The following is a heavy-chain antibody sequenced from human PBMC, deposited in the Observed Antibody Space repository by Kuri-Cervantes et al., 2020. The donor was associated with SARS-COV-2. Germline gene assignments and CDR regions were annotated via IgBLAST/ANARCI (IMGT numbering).Heavy chain of an antibody. Sequence: ESLKISCAVYGGSFSDNHWTWVRQPPGKGLVWIGEINYSGTTNYNPSLKSRVTMSVDTSKNQFSLNLTSVTAADTAVYYCARLRRHNNAWFVTGYYMDVWGKGTTVTVSS. D-gene: IGHD3-10*01. J-gene: IGHJ6*03. V-gene: IGHV4-34*01. CDR2: INYSGTT. CDR3: ARLRRHNNAWFVTGYYMDV. CDR1: GGSFSDNH.